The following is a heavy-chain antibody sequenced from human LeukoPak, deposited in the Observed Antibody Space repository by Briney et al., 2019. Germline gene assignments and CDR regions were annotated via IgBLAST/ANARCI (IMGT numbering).Heavy chain of an antibody. Sequence: TGGSLRLSCAASGFTFSSYTMTWVRQAPGKGLEWVSAISGSGGSTYYADSVKGRFTISRDNAKNSLYLQMNSLRAEDTAVYYCARGVAQGYCSGGSCYGGYYYFDYWGQGSLVTVSS. V-gene: IGHV3-23*01. D-gene: IGHD2-15*01. CDR2: ISGSGGST. CDR3: ARGVAQGYCSGGSCYGGYYYFDY. J-gene: IGHJ4*02. CDR1: GFTFSSYT.